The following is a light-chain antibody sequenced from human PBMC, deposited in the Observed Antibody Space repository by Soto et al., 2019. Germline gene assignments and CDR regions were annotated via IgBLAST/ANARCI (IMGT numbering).Light chain of an antibody. CDR1: QDITNS. CDR3: HQTYSTPGT. Sequence: DIPITLSPSSLSASVGDRVTITCRASQDITNSLAWYQQKSGKAPSLLIYASSTLQTGVPSRFSGSGSGTDFTLSISNLQPEDFAHYFCHQTYSTPGTFGQGTKVDI. CDR2: ASS. V-gene: IGKV1-39*01. J-gene: IGKJ1*01.